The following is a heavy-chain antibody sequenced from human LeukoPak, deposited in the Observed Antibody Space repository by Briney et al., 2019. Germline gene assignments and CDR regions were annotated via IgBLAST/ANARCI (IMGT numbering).Heavy chain of an antibody. J-gene: IGHJ4*02. V-gene: IGHV4-59*08. CDR3: ARHTSSWANFDY. Sequence: PSETLSLTCTVSGGSISSYYWSWIRQPPGKGLEWIGYIYYSGSTNYNPSLKSRVTISVDTSKNQFSLKLSSVTAADTAVYYCARHTSSWANFDYWGQGTLVTVSS. D-gene: IGHD6-13*01. CDR2: IYYSGST. CDR1: GGSISSYY.